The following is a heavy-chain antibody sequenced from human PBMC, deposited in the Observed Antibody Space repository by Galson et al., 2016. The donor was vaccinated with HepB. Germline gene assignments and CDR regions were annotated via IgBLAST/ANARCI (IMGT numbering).Heavy chain of an antibody. Sequence: SETLSLTCTVSGGSISSSYWSWIRQPPGKGLEWIGYIHYSGTTTYNPSLKSRLTILVDTSKNQFSLKLTSATAADTAVYFCARLGHCTGTSCYTVDYYGMDVWGRGTTVTVSS. D-gene: IGHD2-2*02. J-gene: IGHJ6*02. CDR3: ARLGHCTGTSCYTVDYYGMDV. CDR2: IHYSGTT. V-gene: IGHV4-59*08. CDR1: GGSISSSY.